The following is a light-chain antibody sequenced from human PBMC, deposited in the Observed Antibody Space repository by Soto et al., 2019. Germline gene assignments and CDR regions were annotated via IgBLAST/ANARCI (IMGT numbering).Light chain of an antibody. CDR3: CSYAGSSTVV. CDR1: SSDVGGYNY. Sequence: QSALTQPRSVSGSPGQSVTISCTGTSSDVGGYNYVSWYQQHPGKAPKLMIYDVSKRPSGVPDRFSGSKSGNTASLTISGLQAEDEADYYCCSYAGSSTVVFGRGTNVTVL. CDR2: DVS. V-gene: IGLV2-11*01. J-gene: IGLJ2*01.